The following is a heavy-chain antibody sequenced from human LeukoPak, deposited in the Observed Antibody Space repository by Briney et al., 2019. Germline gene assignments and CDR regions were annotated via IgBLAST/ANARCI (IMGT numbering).Heavy chain of an antibody. CDR1: GFTFSSYG. J-gene: IGHJ4*02. Sequence: AGGSLRLSCAASGFTFSSYGMHWVRQAPGKGLEWVAFIRYDGSSKYYADSVKGRFTISRDNSKNTLYLQINSLRAEDTAVYYCAKVIRWLRFHYFDYWGQGALVTVSS. CDR3: AKVIRWLRFHYFDY. V-gene: IGHV3-30*02. CDR2: IRYDGSSK. D-gene: IGHD5-12*01.